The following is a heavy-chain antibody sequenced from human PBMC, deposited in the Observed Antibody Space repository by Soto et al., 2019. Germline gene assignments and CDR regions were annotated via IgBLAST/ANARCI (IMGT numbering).Heavy chain of an antibody. Sequence: ASVKVSCKASGYTFTGYYMHSVRQAPGQGLEWMGWINPNSGGTNYAQKFQGWVTMTRDTSISTAYMELSRLRSDDTAVYYCARDGYSGYDYHYGMDVWGQGTTVTVSS. CDR3: ARDGYSGYDYHYGMDV. V-gene: IGHV1-2*04. J-gene: IGHJ6*01. CDR2: INPNSGGT. CDR1: GYTFTGYY. D-gene: IGHD5-12*01.